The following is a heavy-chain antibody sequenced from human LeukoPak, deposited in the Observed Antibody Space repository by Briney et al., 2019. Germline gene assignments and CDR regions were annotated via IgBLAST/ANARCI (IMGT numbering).Heavy chain of an antibody. CDR1: GGSISRYY. Sequence: SETLSLTCTVSGGSISRYYWSWIRQPPGKGLEWIGYIYTRGGTNYNPSLKSRVTISEDTSKNQFSLKLTSVTAADTAVYYCARHLHSDGSGSYLNWFDPWGQGTLVSVPS. CDR3: ARHLHSDGSGSYLNWFDP. V-gene: IGHV4-4*09. D-gene: IGHD3-10*01. J-gene: IGHJ5*02. CDR2: IYTRGGT.